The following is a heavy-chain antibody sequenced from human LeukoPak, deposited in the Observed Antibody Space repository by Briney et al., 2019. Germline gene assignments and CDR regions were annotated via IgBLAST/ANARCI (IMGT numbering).Heavy chain of an antibody. CDR1: GGSISGYY. CDR3: AQRQGPMSGTYDYFDP. D-gene: IGHD1-26*01. J-gene: IGHJ5*02. V-gene: IGHV4-4*09. Sequence: SENLSLTCTVSGGSISGYYWTWIRQPPGQGLEWIAYIHSNGYTNYNPSLRSRVTISVDPSKNQFSLTVTPVTAADTAIYYCAQRQGPMSGTYDYFDPWGQGALVTVSS. CDR2: IHSNGYT.